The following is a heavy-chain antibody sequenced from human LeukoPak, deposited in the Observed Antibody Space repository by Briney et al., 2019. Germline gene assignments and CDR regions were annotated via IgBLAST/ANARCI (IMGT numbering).Heavy chain of an antibody. CDR1: GFTFSDYW. CDR2: TKQDGNEK. CDR3: ARGELGVIVHSSYDYYYYYMDV. V-gene: IGHV3-7*01. Sequence: GGSLRLSCAASGFTFSDYWMSWVRQAPGKGLEWVGNTKQDGNEKYCVDSVKGRFTISRDNAKNSLYLQMNSLRAEDTAVYYCARGELGVIVHSSYDYYYYYMDVWGKGTTVTVSS. J-gene: IGHJ6*03. D-gene: IGHD3-3*01.